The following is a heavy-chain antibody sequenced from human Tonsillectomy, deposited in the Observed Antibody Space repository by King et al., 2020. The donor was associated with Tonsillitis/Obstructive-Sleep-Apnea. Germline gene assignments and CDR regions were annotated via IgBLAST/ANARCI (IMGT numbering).Heavy chain of an antibody. CDR1: GGSISSGGYY. D-gene: IGHD3-22*01. J-gene: IGHJ4*02. V-gene: IGHV4-31*03. Sequence: VQLQESGPGLVKPSQTLSLTCTVSGGSISSGGYYWSWNRQHPREGLGWIGYIYFSGSTYYNPSLKSRVTISVDTSKNQFSLKLSSVTASDTAVYYCARVSPYFYDCSCDYDYWGQGTLVTVSS. CDR3: ARVSPYFYDCSCDYDY. CDR2: IYFSGST.